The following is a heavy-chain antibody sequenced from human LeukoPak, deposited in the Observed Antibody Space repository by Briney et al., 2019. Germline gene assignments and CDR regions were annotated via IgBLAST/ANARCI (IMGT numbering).Heavy chain of an antibody. CDR3: AKDQDYGDYVFDY. V-gene: IGHV3-23*01. J-gene: IGHJ4*02. D-gene: IGHD4-17*01. CDR2: ISGSGGST. CDR1: GFTFSSYA. Sequence: GGSLRLSCAASGFTFSSYAMSWVRQAPGKGLDCVSAISGSGGSTYYADSVKGRFTISRDNSKNTLYLQMNSLRAEDTAVYYCAKDQDYGDYVFDYWGQGTLVTVSS.